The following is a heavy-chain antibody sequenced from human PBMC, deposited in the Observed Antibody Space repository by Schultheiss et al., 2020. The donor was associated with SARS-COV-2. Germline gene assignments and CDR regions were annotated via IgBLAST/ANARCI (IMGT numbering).Heavy chain of an antibody. Sequence: ASVKVSCKASGYTFTGYYMHWVRQAPGQGLEWMGIINPSGGSTSYAQKFQGRVTITADESTSTAYMELSSLRSEDTAVYYCARSPGMDILTGYGFYLFDPWGQGTLVTVSS. CDR3: ARSPGMDILTGYGFYLFDP. CDR1: GYTFTGYY. V-gene: IGHV1-46*01. D-gene: IGHD3-9*01. J-gene: IGHJ5*02. CDR2: INPSGGST.